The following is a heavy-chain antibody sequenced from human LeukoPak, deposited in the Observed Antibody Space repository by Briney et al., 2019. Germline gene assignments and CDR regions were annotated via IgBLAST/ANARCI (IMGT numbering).Heavy chain of an antibody. V-gene: IGHV4-31*03. J-gene: IGHJ4*02. D-gene: IGHD5-24*01. CDR3: ARDLGDGYLANDY. CDR1: GXSIGSGAYY. CDR2: IYYSGST. Sequence: SQTLSLTFTVSGXSIGSGAYYWSWIRQHPGKGREWIGYIYYSGSTYYNPSLKSRVTISVDASKNQFSLKLSSVTAADTAVYYCARDLGDGYLANDYWGQGTLVTVSS.